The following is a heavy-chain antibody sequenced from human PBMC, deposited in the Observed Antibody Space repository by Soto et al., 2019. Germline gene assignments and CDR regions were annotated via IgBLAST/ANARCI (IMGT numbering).Heavy chain of an antibody. CDR3: ANSDRGGSGNSNF. D-gene: IGHD3-10*01. V-gene: IGHV3-23*01. Sequence: EVQLLESGGGLVQPGGSLRLSCAASGFAFNTYAMDWVRQAPGKGLEWVSSISGSGDRTYYADSVKGRFTISRDNSENTLYLEMNSLRDEDTAVYYCANSDRGGSGNSNFWGQGTLVTVSS. J-gene: IGHJ4*02. CDR2: ISGSGDRT. CDR1: GFAFNTYA.